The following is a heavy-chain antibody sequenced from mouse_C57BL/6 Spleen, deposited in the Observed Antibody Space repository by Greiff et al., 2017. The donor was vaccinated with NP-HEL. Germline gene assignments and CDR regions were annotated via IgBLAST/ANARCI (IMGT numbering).Heavy chain of an antibody. Sequence: EVQLQESGPELVKPGASVKISCKASGYSFTGYYMNWVKQSPEKSLEWIGEINPSTGGTTYNQKFKAKATLTVDKSASTAYMQLKSLTSEDSAVYDCARRDGYYDYFDYWGQGTTLTVSS. D-gene: IGHD2-3*01. CDR2: INPSTGGT. CDR3: ARRDGYYDYFDY. CDR1: GYSFTGYY. J-gene: IGHJ2*01. V-gene: IGHV1-42*01.